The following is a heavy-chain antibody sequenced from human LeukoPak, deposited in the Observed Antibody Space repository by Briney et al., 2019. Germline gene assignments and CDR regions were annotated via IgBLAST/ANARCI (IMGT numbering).Heavy chain of an antibody. CDR1: GGTFSSYA. V-gene: IGHV1-69*05. D-gene: IGHD3/OR15-3a*01. Sequence: SVKVSCKASGGTFSSYAISWVRQAPGQELEWMGGIIPIFGTANYAQKFQGRVTITTDESTSTAYMELSSLRSEDTAVYYCARGPLFGHRYHYMDVWGKGATVTVSS. CDR2: IIPIFGTA. CDR3: ARGPLFGHRYHYMDV. J-gene: IGHJ6*03.